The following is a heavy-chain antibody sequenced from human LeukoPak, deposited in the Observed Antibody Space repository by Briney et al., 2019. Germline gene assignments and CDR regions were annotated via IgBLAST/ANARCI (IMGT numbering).Heavy chain of an antibody. D-gene: IGHD6-13*01. J-gene: IGHJ4*02. CDR2: TYYRAST. V-gene: IGHV4-39*07. CDR1: GGSISSSSYY. CDR3: ARDYGGNSCIDY. Sequence: PSETLSLTCAVFGGSISSSSYYWGWIRQPPGKGLGWTGRTYYRASTHYNPSLKSRVPISVDTSKRPSSLKLSSVTAADPAVYYCARDYGGNSCIDYWGQGTLVTISS.